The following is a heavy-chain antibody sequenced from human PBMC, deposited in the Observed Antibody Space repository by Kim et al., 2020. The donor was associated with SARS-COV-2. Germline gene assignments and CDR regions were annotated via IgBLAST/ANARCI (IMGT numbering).Heavy chain of an antibody. J-gene: IGHJ6*02. V-gene: IGHV3-30*04. CDR2: ISYDGSNK. Sequence: GGSLRLSCAASGFTFSSYAMHWVRQAPGKGLEWVAVISYDGSNKYYADSVKGRFTISRDNSKNTLYLQMNSLRAEDTAVYYCARDSHPGDLLLWFGELLSNYGMDVWGQGTTVTVSS. D-gene: IGHD3-10*01. CDR3: ARDSHPGDLLLWFGELLSNYGMDV. CDR1: GFTFSSYA.